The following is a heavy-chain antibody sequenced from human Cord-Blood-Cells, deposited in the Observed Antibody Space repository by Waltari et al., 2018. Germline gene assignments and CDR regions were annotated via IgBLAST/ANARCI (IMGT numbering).Heavy chain of an antibody. CDR3: ARDRFHLGDVAFDI. CDR2: SSPIFGTA. J-gene: IGHJ3*02. V-gene: IGHV1-69*01. Sequence: QVQLVQSGAEVKKPGSSVKVSCKASGGTFGSYAISWVRQAPGQGLEWMGGSSPIFGTANYGQKFQGGVTITADESTSTGYMELSSLRSEDTAMYYCARDRFHLGDVAFDIWGQGTMVTVSS. D-gene: IGHD3-16*01. CDR1: GGTFGSYA.